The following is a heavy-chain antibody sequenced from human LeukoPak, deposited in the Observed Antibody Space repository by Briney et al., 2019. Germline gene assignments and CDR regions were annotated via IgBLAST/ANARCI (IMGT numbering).Heavy chain of an antibody. Sequence: GASVKVFCKASGYTFTNYAMNWVRQAPGQGLEWMGWINTNTGNPTYARAFTGRFVFSLDTPVSTAYLQIRSLKAEDTAVYYCARGLLDSRDIGYWGQGTLVTVSS. CDR1: GYTFTNYA. V-gene: IGHV7-4-1*01. D-gene: IGHD3-22*01. CDR3: ARGLLDSRDIGY. CDR2: INTNTGNP. J-gene: IGHJ4*02.